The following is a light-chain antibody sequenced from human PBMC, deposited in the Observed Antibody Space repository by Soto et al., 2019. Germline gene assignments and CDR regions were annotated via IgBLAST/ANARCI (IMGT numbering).Light chain of an antibody. Sequence: EIVMTQSPATLSVSPGERATLSCRASQSVSSNLAWYQQKPVQAPRLLIYGASTSATGIPARFSGSGSGTEFTITISSLQSEDVAVYSCQQYNNWPPGYTFGQGTKLEIK. CDR2: GAS. CDR3: QQYNNWPPGYT. J-gene: IGKJ2*01. CDR1: QSVSSN. V-gene: IGKV3-15*01.